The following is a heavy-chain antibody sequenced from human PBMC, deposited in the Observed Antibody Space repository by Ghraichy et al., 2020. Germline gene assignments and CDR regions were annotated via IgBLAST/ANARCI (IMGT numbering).Heavy chain of an antibody. D-gene: IGHD1-1*01. V-gene: IGHV4-34*01. CDR3: ARGTGTTRWFDP. Sequence: SETLSLTCAVYGGSFSGYYWSWIRQPPGKGLEWIGEINHSGSTNYNPSLKSRVTISVDTSKNQFSLKLSSVTAADTAVYYCARGTGTTRWFDPWGQGTLVTVSS. J-gene: IGHJ5*02. CDR1: GGSFSGYY. CDR2: INHSGST.